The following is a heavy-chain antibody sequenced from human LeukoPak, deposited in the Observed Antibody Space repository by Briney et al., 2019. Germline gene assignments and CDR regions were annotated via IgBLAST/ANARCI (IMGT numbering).Heavy chain of an antibody. J-gene: IGHJ4*02. CDR1: GYTFTSYD. CDR3: ARGSRRRTVTAAYYFDY. CDR2: MNPNSGNT. V-gene: IGHV1-8*03. Sequence: ASVKISCKASGYTFTSYDINWARQATGQGLEWMGWMNPNSGNTGYAQKFQGRVTITRNTSISTAYMELSSLRSEDTGVYYCARGSRRRTVTAAYYFDYWGQGTLVTVSS. D-gene: IGHD4-11*01.